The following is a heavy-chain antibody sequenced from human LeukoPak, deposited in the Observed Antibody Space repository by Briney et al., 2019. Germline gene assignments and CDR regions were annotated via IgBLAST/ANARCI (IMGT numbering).Heavy chain of an antibody. CDR1: GYTFTGYG. Sequence: ASVKVSCKASGYTFTGYGISWVRQAPGQGLEWMGWISAYNGNTNYAQKLQGRVTMTRDMSTSTVYMELSSLRSEDTAVYYCARVGGYSYGFDYWGQGTLVTVSS. J-gene: IGHJ4*02. CDR3: ARVGGYSYGFDY. CDR2: ISAYNGNT. V-gene: IGHV1-18*01. D-gene: IGHD5-18*01.